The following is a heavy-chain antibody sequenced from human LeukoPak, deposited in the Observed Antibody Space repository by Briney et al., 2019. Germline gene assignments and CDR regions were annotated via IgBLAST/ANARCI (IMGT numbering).Heavy chain of an antibody. J-gene: IGHJ6*02. CDR3: ARETITMDRGYIINYYYYGMDV. V-gene: IGHV1-18*01. CDR2: MSVYNGNT. D-gene: IGHD3-10*01. Sequence: ASVKVSCKASGYTFTSYGINWVRQAPGRGLEWVGWMSVYNGNTNYTQKLQGRVTMTTDTSTSTAYMELRSLRTDDTAVYYCARETITMDRGYIINYYYYGMDVWGQGTTVTVSS. CDR1: GYTFTSYG.